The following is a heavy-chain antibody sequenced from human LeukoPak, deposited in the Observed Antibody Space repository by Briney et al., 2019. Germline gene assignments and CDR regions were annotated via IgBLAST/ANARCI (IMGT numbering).Heavy chain of an antibody. CDR3: AANYYYYVDV. Sequence: PSETLSLTCTVSGGSISSYYWSWIRQPPGKGLEWIGYIYTSGSTNYNPSLKSRVTISVDTSKNQFSLKLSSVTAADTAVYYCAANYYYYVDVWGKGTTVTVSS. CDR2: IYTSGST. V-gene: IGHV4-4*09. J-gene: IGHJ6*03. CDR1: GGSISSYY.